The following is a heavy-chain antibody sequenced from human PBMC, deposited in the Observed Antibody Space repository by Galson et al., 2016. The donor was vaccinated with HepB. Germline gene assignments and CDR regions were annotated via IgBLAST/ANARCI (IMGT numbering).Heavy chain of an antibody. CDR3: SREWSSFEF. D-gene: IGHD2-15*01. CDR1: GGSINNYY. J-gene: IGHJ4*02. Sequence: QVQLQESGPGLVKPSETLSLTCTVAGGSINNYYWHWIRQPPGKGLEWFGFIGYNGDTRYNPSLRGRITISLDTPKNQFSLKLNSLTSADTAVYYCSREWSSFEFWGQGILVTVSS. V-gene: IGHV4-59*01. CDR2: IGYNGDT.